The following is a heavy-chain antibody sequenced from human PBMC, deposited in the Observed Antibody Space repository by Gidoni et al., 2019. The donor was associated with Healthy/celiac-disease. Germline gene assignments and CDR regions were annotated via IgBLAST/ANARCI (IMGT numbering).Heavy chain of an antibody. CDR2: IYSSGSN. D-gene: IGHD6-6*01. J-gene: IGHJ5*02. CDR1: GGPISSGDYY. V-gene: IGHV4-30-4*01. Sequence: QVQLQESGPGLVKPSQTLSLTCTVSGGPISSGDYYWCWIRQPPGKGLEGIGYIYSSGSNYYHPSLKSRGTISVDTSKNQFSLKLSSVTAAETAVYYCARGRIRGSSYSWFDPWGQGTLVTVSS. CDR3: ARGRIRGSSYSWFDP.